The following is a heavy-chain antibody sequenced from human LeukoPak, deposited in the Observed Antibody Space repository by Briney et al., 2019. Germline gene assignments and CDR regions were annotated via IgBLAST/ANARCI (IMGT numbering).Heavy chain of an antibody. J-gene: IGHJ5*02. CDR2: ISYDGSNK. Sequence: PGRSLRLSCAASGFTFSSYAMRWVRQAPGKGLEWVAVISYDGSNKYYADSVKGRFTISRDNSKNTLYLQMNSLRAEDTAVYYCARGPSWGQGTLVTVSS. V-gene: IGHV3-30*04. CDR1: GFTFSSYA. CDR3: ARGPS.